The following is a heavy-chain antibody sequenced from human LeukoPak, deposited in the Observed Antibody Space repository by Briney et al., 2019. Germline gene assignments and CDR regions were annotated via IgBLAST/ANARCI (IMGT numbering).Heavy chain of an antibody. V-gene: IGHV3-74*01. CDR3: AKVEQWLIVDY. Sequence: PGGSLRLSCAASGFTFSSYWMHWVRQAPGKGLVWVSRINPDGSSITYADSVRGRFTISRDNAKNTLYLQMNSLRAEDTAVYYCAKVEQWLIVDYWGQGTLVTVSS. D-gene: IGHD6-19*01. J-gene: IGHJ4*02. CDR2: INPDGSSI. CDR1: GFTFSSYW.